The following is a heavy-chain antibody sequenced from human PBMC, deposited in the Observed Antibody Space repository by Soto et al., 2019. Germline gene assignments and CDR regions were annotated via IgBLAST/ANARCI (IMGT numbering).Heavy chain of an antibody. D-gene: IGHD2-15*01. Sequence: QITLKESGPTLVKPTQTLTLTCTFSGFSLSTSVVGVGWISQPPGKDLEWLALVCLDVFKPYSPFLKSMLTITKDTSKILVVLIMTIMDNVHNSTYSSSHVTTLLLLVVFPWCLVTLVTDS. J-gene: IGHJ5*02. CDR3: SHVTTLLLLVVFP. CDR2: VCLDVFK. CDR1: GFSLSTSVVG. V-gene: IGHV2-5*02.